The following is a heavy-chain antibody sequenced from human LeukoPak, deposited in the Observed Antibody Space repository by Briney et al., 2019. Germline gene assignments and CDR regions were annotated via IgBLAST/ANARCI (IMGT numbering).Heavy chain of an antibody. CDR2: ISAYNGNT. CDR1: GYTFTSYG. V-gene: IGHV1-18*01. CDR3: ARTTVYSSSWYSSA. J-gene: IGHJ5*02. Sequence: ASEKVSCKASGYTFTSYGISWVRQAPGQGLEWMGWISAYNGNTNYAQKLQGRVTMTTDTSTSTAYMELRSLRSDDTAVYYCARTTVYSSSWYSSAWGQGTLVTVSS. D-gene: IGHD6-13*01.